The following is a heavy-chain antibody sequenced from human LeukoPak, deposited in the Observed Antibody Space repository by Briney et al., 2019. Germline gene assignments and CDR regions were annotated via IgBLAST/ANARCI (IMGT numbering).Heavy chain of an antibody. CDR1: GFTFSSYE. Sequence: GGSLRLSCAASGFTFSSYEMNWVRQAPGKGLEWVGCIKTKTDGDGGTTDYAAPVKGRFTISRDDSKNTLYLQMNSLKTEDTAVYYCTTNDAFDIWGQGTMVTVSS. CDR3: TTNDAFDI. CDR2: IKTKTDGDGGTT. V-gene: IGHV3-15*01. J-gene: IGHJ3*02.